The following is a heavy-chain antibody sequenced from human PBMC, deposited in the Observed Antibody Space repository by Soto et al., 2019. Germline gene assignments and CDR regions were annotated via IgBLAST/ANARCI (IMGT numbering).Heavy chain of an antibody. V-gene: IGHV1-18*01. CDR2: ISAYNGNT. Sequence: ASVKVSCKASGYTFTSYGISWVRQAPGQGLEWMGWISAYNGNTNYAQKLQGRVTMTTDTSTSTAYMELRSLRSDDTAVYYRAREVPILSPRRRKKPGVAVWFDPWG. CDR3: AREVPILSPRRRKKPGVAVWFDP. J-gene: IGHJ5*02. D-gene: IGHD2-15*01. CDR1: GYTFTSYG.